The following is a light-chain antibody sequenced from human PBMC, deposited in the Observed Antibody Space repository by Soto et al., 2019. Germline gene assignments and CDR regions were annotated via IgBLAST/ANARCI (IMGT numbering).Light chain of an antibody. Sequence: SYVLTQRPSVSVAPEQTARITCGGDNIGDEAVHWYQHRPGQAPVLVIFYDFERPSGMHERFSGSNSGNTATLTISRVEAGDEADYYCQVWDTTNDHPIFGGGTKLTVL. J-gene: IGLJ2*01. CDR1: NIGDEA. V-gene: IGLV3-21*04. CDR2: YDF. CDR3: QVWDTTNDHPI.